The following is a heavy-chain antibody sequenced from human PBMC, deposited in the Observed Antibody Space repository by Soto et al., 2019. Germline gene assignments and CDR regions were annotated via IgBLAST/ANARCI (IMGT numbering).Heavy chain of an antibody. V-gene: IGHV3-74*01. CDR3: VRHFDK. CDR1: GFTFNTYW. CDR2: ITSGGSGT. Sequence: PGGSLRLSCAASGFTFNTYWMHWVRRPPGKGLVWVARITSGGSGTTYADSVKGRFTISRDNAKNTLYLQMNSLRADDTAVYYCVRHFDKWGQGTMVTVSS. J-gene: IGHJ4*02.